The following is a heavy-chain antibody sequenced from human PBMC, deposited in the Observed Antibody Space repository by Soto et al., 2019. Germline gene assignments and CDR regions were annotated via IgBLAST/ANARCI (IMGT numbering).Heavy chain of an antibody. CDR3: ARSYYGGRPEYFQH. Sequence: ASVKVSCKASGCTFTGYYMHWVRQAPGQGLEWMGWINPNSGGTNYAQKFQGWVTMTRDTSISTAYMELSRLRSDDTAVYYCARSYYGGRPEYFQHWGQGTLVTVSS. CDR2: INPNSGGT. D-gene: IGHD4-17*01. CDR1: GCTFTGYY. J-gene: IGHJ1*01. V-gene: IGHV1-2*04.